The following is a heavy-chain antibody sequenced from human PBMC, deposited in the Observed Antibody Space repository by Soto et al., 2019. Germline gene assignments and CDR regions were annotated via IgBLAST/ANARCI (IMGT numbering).Heavy chain of an antibody. V-gene: IGHV4-34*01. CDR3: VRIRYQLPSSVLWLDP. CDR1: GGFLSESY. D-gene: IGHD3-16*01. CDR2: INHVGGT. J-gene: IGHJ5*02. Sequence: SETLSLTCAVYGGFLSESYWTWIRQPPGEGLEWIGEINHVGGTNYNPSLKSRVTMSVDTSQNQFSLRLISVTAADTAMYFCVRIRYQLPSSVLWLDPWGQGTPVTVSS.